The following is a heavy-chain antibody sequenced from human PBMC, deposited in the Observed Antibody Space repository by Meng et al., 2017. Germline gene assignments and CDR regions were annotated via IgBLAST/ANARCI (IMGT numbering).Heavy chain of an antibody. V-gene: IGHV3-66*02. CDR3: ARGYYDSSGYLGC. CDR2: IYSGGST. D-gene: IGHD3-22*01. J-gene: IGHJ4*02. Sequence: GGSLRLSCAASGFTVSSNYMSWVRQAPGKGLEWVSVIYSGGSTYYADSVKGRFTISRDNSKNTLYLQMNSLRAEDTAVYYCARGYYDSSGYLGCWGQGTLVTVSS. CDR1: GFTVSSNY.